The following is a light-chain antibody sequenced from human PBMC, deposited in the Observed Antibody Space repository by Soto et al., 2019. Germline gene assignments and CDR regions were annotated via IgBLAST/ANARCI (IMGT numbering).Light chain of an antibody. CDR1: QSVSSN. CDR3: QQRSDGPPIT. CDR2: GAS. J-gene: IGKJ5*01. V-gene: IGKV3D-20*02. Sequence: ELVMPQYPATLSVSPGERSTLSCMASQSVSSNLAWYQQKPGQAPRLLIYGASSRATGIPDRFSGSGSGTDFTLTISRLEPEDFAVYYCQQRSDGPPITFGQGTLLEIK.